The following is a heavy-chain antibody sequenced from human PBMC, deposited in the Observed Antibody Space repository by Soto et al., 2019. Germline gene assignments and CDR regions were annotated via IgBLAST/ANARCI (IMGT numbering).Heavy chain of an antibody. V-gene: IGHV1-69*02. CDR1: GGTFSSYT. CDR2: IIPILGIA. CDR3: ARGIAAAGIDI. D-gene: IGHD6-13*01. Sequence: QVQLVQSGAEVKKPGSSVKVSCKASGGTFSSYTISWVRQAPGQGLEWMGRIIPILGIANYAQKFQGRVTITRDKSTSKADLGLSSRRSEDTAVYYCARGIAAAGIDIWGRGTLVTVSS. J-gene: IGHJ2*01.